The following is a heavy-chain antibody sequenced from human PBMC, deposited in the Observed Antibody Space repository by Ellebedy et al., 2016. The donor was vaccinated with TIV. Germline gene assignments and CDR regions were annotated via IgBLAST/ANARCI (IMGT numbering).Heavy chain of an antibody. Sequence: GGSLRLXXATSGFTFSDYSMNWVRQAPGKGLEWVSCITRNSNFIFYADSVKGRFTISRDNAKQSLYLQMSSLRVEDTAVYYCATDQVGYSSYQHVDFWGQGILVTVSS. D-gene: IGHD5-12*01. CDR1: GFTFSDYS. CDR3: ATDQVGYSSYQHVDF. V-gene: IGHV3-21*01. CDR2: ITRNSNFI. J-gene: IGHJ4*02.